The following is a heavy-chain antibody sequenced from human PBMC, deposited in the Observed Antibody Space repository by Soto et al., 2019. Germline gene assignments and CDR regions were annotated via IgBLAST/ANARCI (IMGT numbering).Heavy chain of an antibody. CDR1: GGTFSSYA. CDR2: IIPMFPTT. CDR3: ARYSDAGWRGGSCYVAYGMDV. V-gene: IGHV1-69*01. D-gene: IGHD2-15*01. Sequence: QVLLVQSGAEVKKPGSSVEVSCKASGGTFSSYAISWVRQAPGQGLEWMGGIIPMFPTTNYAQKFLGRVTITADESTSTAYLELNSLTSEDTAVYYCARYSDAGWRGGSCYVAYGMDVWGQGTTVTVSS. J-gene: IGHJ6*02.